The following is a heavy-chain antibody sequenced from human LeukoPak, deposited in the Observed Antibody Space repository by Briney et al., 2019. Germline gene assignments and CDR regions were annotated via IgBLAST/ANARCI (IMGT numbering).Heavy chain of an antibody. CDR3: ARFGQYYGSGSYSYYYGMDV. D-gene: IGHD3-10*01. CDR2: IYPGDSDT. J-gene: IGHJ6*02. Sequence: GESLKISCKGSGYSFISYWIGWVRQMPGKGLEWMGIIYPGDSDTRYSPSFQGQVTISADKSISTAYLQWSSLKASDTAMYYCARFGQYYGSGSYSYYYGMDVWGQGTTVTVSS. V-gene: IGHV5-51*01. CDR1: GYSFISYW.